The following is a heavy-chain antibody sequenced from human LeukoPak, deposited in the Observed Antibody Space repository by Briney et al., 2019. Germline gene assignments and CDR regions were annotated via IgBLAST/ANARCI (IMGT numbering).Heavy chain of an antibody. CDR3: ARHFRRDYSASGASQYYHYIDV. Sequence: KPSETLSLTCTVSGGSMSYDYWSWIRHTPGMRLEWIGYIYTSGSTRYNPSLKSRVTISVDTSKNHFSLRLRSVTAADTAVYYCARHFRRDYSASGASQYYHYIDVWGKGTTVTVSS. J-gene: IGHJ6*03. CDR2: IYTSGST. D-gene: IGHD3-10*01. V-gene: IGHV4-4*09. CDR1: GGSMSYDY.